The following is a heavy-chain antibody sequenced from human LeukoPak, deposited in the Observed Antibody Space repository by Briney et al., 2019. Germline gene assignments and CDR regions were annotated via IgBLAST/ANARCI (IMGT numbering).Heavy chain of an antibody. CDR2: IYTSGST. CDR1: GGSISSYY. Sequence: SETLSLTCTVSGGSISSYYWSWIRQPAGKGLEWIGRIYTSGSTNYNPSLKSRVTISVDTSKNQFSLKLSSVTAADTAVYYCARDGYSRRYYYYMDVWGKGTTVTISS. J-gene: IGHJ6*03. V-gene: IGHV4-4*07. CDR3: ARDGYSRRYYYYMDV. D-gene: IGHD5-12*01.